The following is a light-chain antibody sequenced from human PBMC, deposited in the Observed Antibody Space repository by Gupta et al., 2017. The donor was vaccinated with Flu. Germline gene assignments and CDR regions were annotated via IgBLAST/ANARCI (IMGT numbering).Light chain of an antibody. Sequence: VTNAWSGSSSNIGNNHVSWYQQRPGTAPKLLIYDNNKRPSGSPDRFSGSKSGTSATLGITGLQTGDEADYYCGTWDSSLSAYYVFGTGTKVTVL. V-gene: IGLV1-51*01. CDR2: DNN. CDR3: GTWDSSLSAYYV. CDR1: SSNIGNNH. J-gene: IGLJ1*01.